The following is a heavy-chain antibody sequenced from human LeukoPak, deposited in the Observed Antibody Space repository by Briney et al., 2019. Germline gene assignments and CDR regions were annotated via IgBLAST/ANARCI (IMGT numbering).Heavy chain of an antibody. CDR3: ANLGGYDPLFDY. CDR1: GFTFSSYA. D-gene: IGHD5-12*01. CDR2: ISGSGGST. J-gene: IGHJ4*02. V-gene: IGHV3-23*01. Sequence: GGSLRLPCAASGFTFSSYAMSWVRQAPGKGLEWVSAISGSGGSTYYADSVKGRFTISRDNSKNTLYLQMNSLRAEDTAVYYCANLGGYDPLFDYWGQGTLVTVSS.